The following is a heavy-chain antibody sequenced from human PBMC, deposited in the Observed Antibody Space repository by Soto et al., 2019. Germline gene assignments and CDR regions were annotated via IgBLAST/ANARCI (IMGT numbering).Heavy chain of an antibody. J-gene: IGHJ4*02. CDR1: GFTFSSYG. D-gene: IGHD4-17*01. CDR3: AKDRGALRWSEEHYYFDY. CDR2: ILYDGSKK. Sequence: GESLKISCAASGFTFSSYGMHWVRQAPGKGLEWVAVILYDGSKKYYADSMKGRFTISRDNSKNTLYLQMNSLRAEDTALYYCAKDRGALRWSEEHYYFDYWGRGSLVTVSS. V-gene: IGHV3-30*18.